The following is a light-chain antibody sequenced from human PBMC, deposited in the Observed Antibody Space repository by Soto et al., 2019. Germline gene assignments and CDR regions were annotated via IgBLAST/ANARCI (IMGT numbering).Light chain of an antibody. CDR3: LLSYNGPDV. CDR2: DTV. V-gene: IGLV7-46*01. Sequence: QAVVTQEPSLTVSPGGTATLTCGSSTGTVTSGHYPYWFQQKPGQAPRTLIYDTVKKHSWTPARFSGSLLGGKAALTLSGAQPEDEADYYCLLSYNGPDVFGPGTKVTVL. CDR1: TGTVTSGHY. J-gene: IGLJ1*01.